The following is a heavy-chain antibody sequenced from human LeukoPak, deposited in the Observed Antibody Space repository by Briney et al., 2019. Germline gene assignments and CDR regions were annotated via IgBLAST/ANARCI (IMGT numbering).Heavy chain of an antibody. CDR3: AKSTVTDY. Sequence: PGGSLRLSCAASGFTFSSYGMHWVRQAPGKGLEWVAVISYDGSNKYYADSVKGRFTISRDNSKNTLYLQMNSLRAEDTAVYYCAKSTVTDYWGQGTLVTVPS. CDR2: ISYDGSNK. J-gene: IGHJ4*02. D-gene: IGHD4-17*01. CDR1: GFTFSSYG. V-gene: IGHV3-30*18.